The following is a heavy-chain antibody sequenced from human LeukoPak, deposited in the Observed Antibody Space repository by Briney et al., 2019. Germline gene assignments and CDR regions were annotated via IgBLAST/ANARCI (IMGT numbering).Heavy chain of an antibody. V-gene: IGHV3-23*01. J-gene: IGHJ4*02. CDR1: GFIFNNYG. CDR2: ISNDGGGT. D-gene: IGHD3-22*01. Sequence: GGSLRLSCAASGFIFNNYGLIWVRQAPGKGLEWVSAISNDGGGTNYADFVRGRFTISRDNSKNTLFLQMNSLRAEDTALYYCAKGSSGYFAGLWGQGTLVTVSS. CDR3: AKGSSGYFAGL.